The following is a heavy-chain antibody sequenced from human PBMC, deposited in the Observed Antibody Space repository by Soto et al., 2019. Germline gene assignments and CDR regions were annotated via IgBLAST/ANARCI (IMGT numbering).Heavy chain of an antibody. CDR3: ARGGRVATVTTHWDY. Sequence: ASVKVSCKASGGTFSSYAISWVRQAPGQGLEWMGGIIPIFGTANYAQKFQGRVTITADESTSTAYMELSSLRSEDTAVYYCARGGRVATVTTHWDYWGQGTLVTVSS. J-gene: IGHJ4*02. V-gene: IGHV1-69*13. D-gene: IGHD4-17*01. CDR2: IIPIFGTA. CDR1: GGTFSSYA.